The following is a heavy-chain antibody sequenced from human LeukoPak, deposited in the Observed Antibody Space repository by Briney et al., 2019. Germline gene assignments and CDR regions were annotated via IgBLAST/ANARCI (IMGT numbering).Heavy chain of an antibody. CDR1: GYSLTSYW. V-gene: IGHV5-51*01. J-gene: IGHJ3*02. Sequence: AESLKISCKGSGYSLTSYWIGWVRQMPGKGLEWMGVINPGDSDTRYSPSFEGQVTISVDKSISTTYLQWSSLKASDTAMYYCARQAPPHDYGDYDAFDIWGQGTMVTVSS. D-gene: IGHD4-17*01. CDR2: INPGDSDT. CDR3: ARQAPPHDYGDYDAFDI.